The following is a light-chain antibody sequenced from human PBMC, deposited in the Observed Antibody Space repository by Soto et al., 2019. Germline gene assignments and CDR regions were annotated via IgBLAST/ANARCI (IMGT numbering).Light chain of an antibody. J-gene: IGKJ5*01. CDR2: GAS. CDR3: QQYGSSPPFT. V-gene: IGKV3-20*01. Sequence: MVLTHSPGSLSFSPAERATLSCMAIQSVSSSYLAWYQQKPGQAPRLLIYGASSRATGIPDRFSGSGSGTDFTLTISRLEPEDFAVYYCQQYGSSPPFTFGQGTRLEIK. CDR1: QSVSSSY.